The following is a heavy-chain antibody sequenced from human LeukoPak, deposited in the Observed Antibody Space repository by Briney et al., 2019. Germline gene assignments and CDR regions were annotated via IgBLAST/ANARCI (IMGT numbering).Heavy chain of an antibody. CDR3: AREIGVVVAGHDAFDI. D-gene: IGHD2-15*01. J-gene: IGHJ3*02. CDR2: IYTSGST. V-gene: IGHV4-4*07. CDR1: GGSISSYY. Sequence: SETLSLTCTVSGGSISSYYWSWIRQPAGKGLEWIRRIYTSGSTNYNPSLKSRVTMSVDTSKNQFSLKLSSVTAADTAVYYCAREIGVVVAGHDAFDIWGQGTMVTVSS.